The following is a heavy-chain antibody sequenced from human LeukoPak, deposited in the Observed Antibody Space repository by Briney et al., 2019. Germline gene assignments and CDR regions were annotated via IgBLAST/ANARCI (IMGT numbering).Heavy chain of an antibody. CDR2: INPNSGGT. D-gene: IGHD3-22*01. CDR1: GYTFTDYY. Sequence: ASVKVSCKASGYTFTDYYMHWVRQAPGQGLEWMGWINPNSGGTNYAQKFQGRVTMTRDTSISTAYMELSRLRSDDTAVYYCATVTPVITMIVVVIGNYFDYWGQGTLVTVSS. CDR3: ATVTPVITMIVVVIGNYFDY. J-gene: IGHJ4*02. V-gene: IGHV1-2*02.